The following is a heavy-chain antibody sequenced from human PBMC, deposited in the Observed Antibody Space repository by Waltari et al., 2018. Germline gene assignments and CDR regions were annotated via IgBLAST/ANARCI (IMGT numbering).Heavy chain of an antibody. CDR1: GFTFSSYW. J-gene: IGHJ4*02. Sequence: EVQLVESGGGLVQPGGSLRLSCAASGFTFSSYWMHWVRQAPGKGLVWVSRINSDGSSTSYADSVKGRFTISRDNSKNTLYLQMNSLRAEDTAVYYCAKPPSSSWWGDYWGQGTLVTVSS. D-gene: IGHD6-13*01. V-gene: IGHV3-74*01. CDR2: INSDGSST. CDR3: AKPPSSSWWGDY.